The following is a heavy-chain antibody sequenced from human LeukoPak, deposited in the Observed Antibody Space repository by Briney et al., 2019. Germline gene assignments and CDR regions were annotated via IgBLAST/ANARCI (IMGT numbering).Heavy chain of an antibody. J-gene: IGHJ4*02. CDR3: ARDLGEQWLVPRGFFDY. Sequence: ASVKVSCTASGYTFTSYYMHWVRQAPGQGLEWMGIINPSGGSTSYAQKFQGRVTMTRDMSTSTVYMELSSLRSEDTAVYYCARDLGEQWLVPRGFFDYWGQGTLVTVSS. D-gene: IGHD6-19*01. CDR2: INPSGGST. CDR1: GYTFTSYY. V-gene: IGHV1-46*01.